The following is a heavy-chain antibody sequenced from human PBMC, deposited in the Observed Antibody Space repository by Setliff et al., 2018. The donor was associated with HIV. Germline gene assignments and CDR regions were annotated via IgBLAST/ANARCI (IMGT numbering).Heavy chain of an antibody. CDR1: GGTFSSYA. D-gene: IGHD6-6*01. V-gene: IGHV1-69*05. J-gene: IGHJ4*02. CDR3: ARDGSVELAAPDY. Sequence: SVKVSCKASGGTFSSYAISWVRQAPGQGLEWMGGIIPIFNTANYAQRLQGRVTMTTDTATSTAYMELRSLRSDDTAVYFCARDGSVELAAPDYWGQGTLVTVSS. CDR2: IIPIFNTA.